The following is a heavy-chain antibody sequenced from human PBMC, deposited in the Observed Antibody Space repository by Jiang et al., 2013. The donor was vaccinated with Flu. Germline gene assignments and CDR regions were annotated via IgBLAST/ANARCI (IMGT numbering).Heavy chain of an antibody. V-gene: IGHV5-10-1*01. J-gene: IGHJ4*01. D-gene: IGHD6-25*01. Sequence: SGAEVKKPGESLTLSCKTSGYSFTNYWITWVRQMPGKGLEWMGRIDPRSSYTSYSPSFQGHVTLTVDKSITTAYLQWXSLEASDTAMYYCARHALGSSGWHYFDD. CDR3: ARHALGSSGWHYFDD. CDR2: IDPRSSYT. CDR1: GYSFTNYW.